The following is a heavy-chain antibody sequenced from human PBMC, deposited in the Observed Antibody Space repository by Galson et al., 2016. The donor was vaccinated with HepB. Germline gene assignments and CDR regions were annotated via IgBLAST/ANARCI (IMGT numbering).Heavy chain of an antibody. CDR3: ATLDYGDYALDY. J-gene: IGHJ4*02. CDR1: GYSLTDLS. Sequence: SGYSLTDLSMHWVRQGPGKGLEWMGGFDPEDRRTIYAPKFQDRVTLTEDTSTDTAYMELNSLRSDDTAVYFCATLDYGDYALDYWGQGTLVTVSS. D-gene: IGHD4-17*01. CDR2: FDPEDRRT. V-gene: IGHV1-24*01.